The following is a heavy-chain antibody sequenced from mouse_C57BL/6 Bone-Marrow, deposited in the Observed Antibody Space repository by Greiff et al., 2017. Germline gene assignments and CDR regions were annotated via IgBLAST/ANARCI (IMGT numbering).Heavy chain of an antibody. V-gene: IGHV14-1*01. Sequence: EVQLQQSGAELVRPGASVKLSCTASGFNIKDDYMHWVKQRPEQGLEWIGRIDPEDGDTEYAPKFQGKATMTADTSSNTAYLQLSSLTSEDTAVYYCTTRIYYYGSSYDYYAMDYWGQGTSVTVSS. D-gene: IGHD1-1*01. J-gene: IGHJ4*01. CDR2: IDPEDGDT. CDR3: TTRIYYYGSSYDYYAMDY. CDR1: GFNIKDDY.